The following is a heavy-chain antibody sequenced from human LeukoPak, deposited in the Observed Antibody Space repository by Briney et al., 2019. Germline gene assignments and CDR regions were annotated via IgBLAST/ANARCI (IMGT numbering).Heavy chain of an antibody. D-gene: IGHD2-21*02. V-gene: IGHV3-21*01. CDR3: ARDAPAYCGGDCYSDAFDI. CDR2: ISSSSSYI. Sequence: GGSLRLSCVASGFSFSTYAMNWVRQAPGKGLEWVSSISSSSSYIYYADSVKGRFTISRDNAKNSLYLQMNSLRAEDTAVYCCARDAPAYCGGDCYSDAFDIWGQGTMVTVSS. J-gene: IGHJ3*02. CDR1: GFSFSTYA.